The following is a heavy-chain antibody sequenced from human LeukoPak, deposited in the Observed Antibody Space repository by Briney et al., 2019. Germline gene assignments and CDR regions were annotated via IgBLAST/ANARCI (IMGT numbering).Heavy chain of an antibody. CDR2: ISSSSSYI. D-gene: IGHD3-10*01. CDR3: ARGGSYYYGSGSSFDY. V-gene: IGHV3-21*01. Sequence: SGGSLRLSCAASGFTFSSYSMNWVRQAPGKGLEGVASISSSSSYIYYADSVKGRFTIPRDNAKNSLYLQINSLRAEDTAVYYCARGGSYYYGSGSSFDYWGQGTLVTVSS. CDR1: GFTFSSYS. J-gene: IGHJ4*02.